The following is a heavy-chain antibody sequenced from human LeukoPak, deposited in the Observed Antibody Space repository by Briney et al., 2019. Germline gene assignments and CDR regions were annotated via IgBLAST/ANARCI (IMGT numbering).Heavy chain of an antibody. D-gene: IGHD6-19*01. J-gene: IGHJ5*02. Sequence: SETLSLTCAVYGGSFSGYYWSWIRQPPGKGLEWIGEINHSGSTNYNPSLKSRVTISVDTSKNQFSLKLSSVTAADTAVYYCARVAGVAGTGGRSWFDPWGQGTLVTVSS. CDR1: GGSFSGYY. CDR2: INHSGST. V-gene: IGHV4-34*01. CDR3: ARVAGVAGTGGRSWFDP.